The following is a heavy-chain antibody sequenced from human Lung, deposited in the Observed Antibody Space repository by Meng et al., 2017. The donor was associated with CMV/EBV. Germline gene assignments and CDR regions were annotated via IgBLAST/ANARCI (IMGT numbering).Heavy chain of an antibody. J-gene: IGHJ4*02. CDR2: ISAYNDNT. V-gene: IGHV1-18*01. Sequence: ASXXVSXKASGDTFTSYGFTWVRQAPGQGLEWVGWISAYNDNTNYAQRLQGRVSMTTDTTTRTAYMELRSLRSDDTAVYYCASKVEPYYYDRSGYLNWGQGXLVTVSS. CDR1: GDTFTSYG. D-gene: IGHD3-22*01. CDR3: ASKVEPYYYDRSGYLN.